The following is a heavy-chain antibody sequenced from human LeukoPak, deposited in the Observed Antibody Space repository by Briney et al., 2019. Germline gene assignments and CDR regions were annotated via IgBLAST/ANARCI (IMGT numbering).Heavy chain of an antibody. J-gene: IGHJ4*02. CDR2: SSSSDTSS. V-gene: IGHV3-23*01. CDR1: GFTFDNYG. CDR3: AKSSIFYESSGYYVGEKYYFDH. D-gene: IGHD3-22*01. Sequence: GGSLRLSCAASGFTFDNYGMSWVRQAPGKGLEWVSSSSSSDTSSYYADSVKGRFTISRDNSKNTLYLQMSSLRAEDTAIYYCAKSSIFYESSGYYVGEKYYFDHWGQGTLVTVSS.